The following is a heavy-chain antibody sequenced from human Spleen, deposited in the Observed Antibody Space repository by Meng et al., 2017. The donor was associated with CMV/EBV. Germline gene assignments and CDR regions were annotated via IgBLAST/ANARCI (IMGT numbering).Heavy chain of an antibody. CDR3: ARETGTYNWFDP. CDR1: GGSISSSSYY. V-gene: IGHV4-39*07. J-gene: IGHJ5*02. Sequence: SETLSLTCTVSGGSISSSSYYWGWIRQPPRKGLEWIGSMYYSGSTYYNPSLKSRVTMSVDTSKNQFSLKLSSVTAADTAVYYCARETGTYNWFDPWGQGTLVTVSS. D-gene: IGHD1-7*01. CDR2: MYYSGST.